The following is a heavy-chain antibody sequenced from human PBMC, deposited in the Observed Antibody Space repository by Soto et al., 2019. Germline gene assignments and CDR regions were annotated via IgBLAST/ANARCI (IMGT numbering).Heavy chain of an antibody. J-gene: IGHJ6*02. CDR1: GFTFSSYG. V-gene: IGHV3-30*18. D-gene: IGHD6-13*01. CDR2: ISYDGSNK. CDR3: AKDPNRYSRKSYWGYSYYSYYGMDV. Sequence: GGSLRLSCAASGFTFSSYGMHWVRQAPGKGLEGVAVISYDGSNKYYADSVKGRFTISRDNSKNTLYLQMNSLRAEDTAVYYCAKDPNRYSRKSYWGYSYYSYYGMDVWGQGTTVTVSS.